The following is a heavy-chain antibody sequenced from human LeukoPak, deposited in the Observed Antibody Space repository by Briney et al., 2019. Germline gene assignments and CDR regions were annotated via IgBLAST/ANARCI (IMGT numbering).Heavy chain of an antibody. CDR1: GGSISSSNW. V-gene: IGHV3-7*01. D-gene: IGHD3-10*01. J-gene: IGHJ4*02. Sequence: PSETLSLTCAVSGGSISSSNWWSWVRQAPGKGLEWVANIKQDGNEKYYADSVKGRFTISRDNGKNSLDLQMNSLRADDTAVYYCARGYGVRGVIIRPIGYWGQGTLVTVSS. CDR3: ARGYGVRGVIIRPIGY. CDR2: IKQDGNEK.